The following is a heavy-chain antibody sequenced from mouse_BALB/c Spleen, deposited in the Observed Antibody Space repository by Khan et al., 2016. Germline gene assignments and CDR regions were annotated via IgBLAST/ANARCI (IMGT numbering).Heavy chain of an antibody. D-gene: IGHD1-1*01. CDR3: IRSFWDYYGGTWYFDV. CDR2: IHPGIGGT. J-gene: IGHJ1*01. CDR1: GYTFTDYE. V-gene: IGHV1-15*01. Sequence: QVQLQQSGAELVRPGTSVKLSCKALGYTFTDYEMHWVKQTPVRGLEWIGAIHPGIGGTAYNQNFRGRAILTADKSSSTAYMELSSLTPEDSAVYYCIRSFWDYYGGTWYFDVWGAGTTVTVSS.